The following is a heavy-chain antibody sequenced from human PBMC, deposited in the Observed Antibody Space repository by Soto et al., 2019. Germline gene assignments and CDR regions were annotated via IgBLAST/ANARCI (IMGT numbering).Heavy chain of an antibody. Sequence: GGSLTLSCTASGFTFNTHWMHWVRQAPGKGLVWVSRIYFDGITTNYADSVKGRLTVSRDNAKNTVYLHVNTLRDEDTAVYYCARGGAMGVDYWGQGTLVTVSS. CDR3: ARGGAMGVDY. CDR2: IYFDGITT. D-gene: IGHD5-18*01. J-gene: IGHJ4*02. V-gene: IGHV3-74*01. CDR1: GFTFNTHW.